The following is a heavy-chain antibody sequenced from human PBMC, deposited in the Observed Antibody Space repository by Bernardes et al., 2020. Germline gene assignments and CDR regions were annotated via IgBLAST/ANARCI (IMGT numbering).Heavy chain of an antibody. V-gene: IGHV3-23*01. CDR2: ISASGGST. J-gene: IGHJ4*02. Sequence: VRSLRLSCAASGFTFSNYAMSWVRQAPGKGLEWVSSISASGGSTDHADSVKGRFTISRDNSKNTLYLQMNSLRAEDTAVYYCAKPPDSWGQGTLVTVSS. CDR1: GFTFSNYA. CDR3: AKPPDS.